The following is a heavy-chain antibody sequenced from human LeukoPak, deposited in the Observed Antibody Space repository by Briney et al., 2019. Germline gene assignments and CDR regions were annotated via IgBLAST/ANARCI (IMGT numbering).Heavy chain of an antibody. CDR3: ARDLYYGSSAYFEGYFDY. Sequence: GGSLRLSCAASGFTFSAYWMSWVRQAPGKGLEWVANIKQDGGDKYYADSVKGRFTISRDNAKKSLYLHMNSLRAEDTALYFCARDLYYGSSAYFEGYFDYWGQGALVTVSS. D-gene: IGHD3-22*01. CDR2: IKQDGGDK. CDR1: GFTFSAYW. J-gene: IGHJ4*02. V-gene: IGHV3-7*01.